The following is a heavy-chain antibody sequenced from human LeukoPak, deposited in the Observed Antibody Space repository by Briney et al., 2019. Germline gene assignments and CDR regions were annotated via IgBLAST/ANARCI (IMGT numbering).Heavy chain of an antibody. CDR3: ARDLGVAVAGTGWFDP. CDR1: GGSINNCY. Sequence: SETLSLTCTVSGGSINNCYWSWIRQPPGKGLEWIGYIYYSGSTNYNPSLKSRVTISVDTSKNQFSLKLSSVTAADTAVYYCARDLGVAVAGTGWFDPWGQGTLVTVSS. J-gene: IGHJ5*02. CDR2: IYYSGST. D-gene: IGHD6-19*01. V-gene: IGHV4-59*01.